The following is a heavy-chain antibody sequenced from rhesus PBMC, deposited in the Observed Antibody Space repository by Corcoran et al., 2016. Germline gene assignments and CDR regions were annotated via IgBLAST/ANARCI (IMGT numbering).Heavy chain of an antibody. V-gene: IGHV4-80*01. D-gene: IGHD4-23*01. J-gene: IGHJ2*01. CDR1: GASIRSYW. CDR3: ARDPYSNYDSWYFDL. Sequence: QVQLQESGPGLVKPSETLSLTCAVSGASIRSYWWNWIRQPPGRGMEWIGEINGNCGSTHSNPSLKSRVTISKDASKNQFSLKLSSVTAADTAVYYCARDPYSNYDSWYFDLWGPGTPITISS. CDR2: INGNCGST.